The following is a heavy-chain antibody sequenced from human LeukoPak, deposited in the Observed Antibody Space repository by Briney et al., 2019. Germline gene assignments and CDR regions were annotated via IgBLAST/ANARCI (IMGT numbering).Heavy chain of an antibody. CDR3: ARGPSADYYDSSGYYGFFDY. J-gene: IGHJ4*02. Sequence: SETLSPTCAVYGGSFSGYYWSWIRQPPGKGLEWIGEINHSGSTNYNPSLKSRVTISVDTSKNQFSLKLSSVTAADTAVYYCARGPSADYYDSSGYYGFFDYWGQGTLVTVSS. CDR1: GGSFSGYY. V-gene: IGHV4-34*01. D-gene: IGHD3-22*01. CDR2: INHSGST.